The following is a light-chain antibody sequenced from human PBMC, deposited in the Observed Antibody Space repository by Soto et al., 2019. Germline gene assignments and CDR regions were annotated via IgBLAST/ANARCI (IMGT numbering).Light chain of an antibody. CDR2: ENN. J-gene: IGLJ3*02. CDR1: RSNIGNDY. V-gene: IGLV1-51*02. CDR3: GTWDNSLSAGIWV. Sequence: QSALTQPPSVSAAPGQKVTISCSGSRSNIGNDYVSWYKQLPGRAPKLLIYENNKRPSGTPDRFSGSKSGTSATLGITGLQTGDEADYYCGTWDNSLSAGIWVFGGGTKLTVL.